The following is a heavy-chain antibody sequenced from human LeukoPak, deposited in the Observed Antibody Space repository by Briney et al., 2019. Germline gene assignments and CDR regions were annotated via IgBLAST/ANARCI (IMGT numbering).Heavy chain of an antibody. D-gene: IGHD6-13*01. J-gene: IGHJ5*02. V-gene: IGHV4-4*07. Sequence: SETLSLACTVSGGSISSDYWSWIRQPAGKGLEWIGRIYSSGSTNYNPSLKSRVTMSVDTSKNQFSLKLSSVTAADTAVYYCARRRAEGGSNGHYNWFDPWGQGILVTVSS. CDR1: GGSISSDY. CDR2: IYSSGST. CDR3: ARRRAEGGSNGHYNWFDP.